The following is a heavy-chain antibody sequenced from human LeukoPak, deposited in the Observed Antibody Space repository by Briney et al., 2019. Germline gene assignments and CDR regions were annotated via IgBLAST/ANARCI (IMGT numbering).Heavy chain of an antibody. CDR2: ISLTGFT. CDR1: GGSITTTNW. CDR3: SRENGAFSPFGF. J-gene: IGHJ4*02. Sequence: SGTLSLTCGVSGGSITTTNWWSWVRQPSGQGLEWIGEISLTGFTNYNPSLDSRVTMSLDQPKNQLSLNLSSVTAADTAIYYCSRENGAFSPFGFWGQGTLVTVPS. V-gene: IGHV4-4*02. D-gene: IGHD2-8*01.